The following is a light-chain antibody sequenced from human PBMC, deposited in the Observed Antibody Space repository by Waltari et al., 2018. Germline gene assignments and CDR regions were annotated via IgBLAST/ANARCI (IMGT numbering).Light chain of an antibody. J-gene: IGLJ3*02. CDR1: SRDVGGQNH. CDR3: SSYTTSSTWV. V-gene: IGLV2-14*01. Sequence: QSALTHPPSVSGSPGQSITLSCPESSRDVGGQNHVCWYQQYPGKAPKLIIYEVANRPSGVSNRFSGSKSGNMASLTISGLQAEDEADYYCSSYTTSSTWVFGGGTKLTVL. CDR2: EVA.